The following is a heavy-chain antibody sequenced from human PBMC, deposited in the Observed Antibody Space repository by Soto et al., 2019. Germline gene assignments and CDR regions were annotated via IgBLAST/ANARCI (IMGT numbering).Heavy chain of an antibody. D-gene: IGHD3-3*01. CDR3: ARWGGATPDGYDIWSGYGGNGMDV. Sequence: SETLSLTCAVSGGAISSSNGWSWVRQPPGKGLEWIGENYHSGSTSYNPSLKSRVSISVDKSKSQYYLKLCSVTAADTAVYYCARWGGATPDGYDIWSGYGGNGMDVWGQGTTVTASS. V-gene: IGHV4-4*02. CDR1: GGAISSSNG. J-gene: IGHJ6*02. CDR2: NYHSGST.